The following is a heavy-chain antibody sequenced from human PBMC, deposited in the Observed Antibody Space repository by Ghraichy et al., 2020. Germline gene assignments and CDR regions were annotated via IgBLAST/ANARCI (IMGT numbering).Heavy chain of an antibody. Sequence: GGSLRLSCGASGFTFPTSWMSWVRQAPGKGLEWVANINTDGSGKFYADSVKGRFTISRDNAGSFLYLLMNSLRVDDTAVYYCTTDRDGRDNWGQGTLVTVSS. CDR3: TTDRDGRDN. CDR2: INTDGSGK. CDR1: GFTFPTSW. V-gene: IGHV3-7*03. D-gene: IGHD1-26*01. J-gene: IGHJ4*02.